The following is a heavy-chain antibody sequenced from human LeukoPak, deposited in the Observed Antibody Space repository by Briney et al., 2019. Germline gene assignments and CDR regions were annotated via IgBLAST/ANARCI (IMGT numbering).Heavy chain of an antibody. V-gene: IGHV3-53*01. CDR3: ARWTNFHAFDI. Sequence: GGSLRLSCAASEFSVKYNYMTWVRQAPGKGLEWVSLLYSAGSTNYADSVKGRFTISRDDSKNTVYLQMNSLRAEDTAVYYCARWTNFHAFDIWGPGTLVTVSS. CDR2: LYSAGST. J-gene: IGHJ3*02. CDR1: EFSVKYNY. D-gene: IGHD1-1*01.